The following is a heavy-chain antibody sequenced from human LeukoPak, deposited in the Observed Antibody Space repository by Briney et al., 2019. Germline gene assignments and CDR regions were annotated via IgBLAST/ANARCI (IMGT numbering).Heavy chain of an antibody. D-gene: IGHD2/OR15-2a*01. CDR2: ISGSGDNT. CDR1: GFTFSGFA. CDR3: AKMKGHPLQKYYMDV. V-gene: IGHV3-23*01. Sequence: GGSLRLSCAASGFTFSGFAMSWVRRTPGKGLEWVSGISGSGDNTLYTASVKGRFTISRDNSKNTLYLEMNSLRAEDTAIYYCAKMKGHPLQKYYMDVWGQGTTVTVSS. J-gene: IGHJ6*01.